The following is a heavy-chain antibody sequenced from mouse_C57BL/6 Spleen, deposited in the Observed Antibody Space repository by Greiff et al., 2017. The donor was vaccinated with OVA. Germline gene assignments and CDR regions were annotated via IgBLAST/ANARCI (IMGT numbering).Heavy chain of an antibody. CDR3: ATPYGNLPDGAMDY. CDR2: INPSNGGT. V-gene: IGHV1-53*01. D-gene: IGHD2-1*01. CDR1: GYTFTSYW. J-gene: IGHJ4*01. Sequence: QVQLQQPGTDLVKPGASVKLSCKASGYTFTSYWMHWVKQRPGKGLEWIGNINPSNGGTNYNEKFKGKATLTVDKSSSTAYMQLSSLTSEDSAVDYCATPYGNLPDGAMDYWGQGTSVTVSS.